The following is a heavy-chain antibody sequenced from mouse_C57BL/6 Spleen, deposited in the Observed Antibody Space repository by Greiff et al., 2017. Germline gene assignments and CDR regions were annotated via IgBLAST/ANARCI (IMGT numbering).Heavy chain of an antibody. CDR3: ARVPLSGYFDY. J-gene: IGHJ2*01. V-gene: IGHV5-16*01. D-gene: IGHD3-2*02. Sequence: EVQVVESEGGLVQPGSSMKLSCTASGFTFSDYYMAWVRQVPEKGLEWVANINYDGSSTYYLDSLKSRFIISRDNAKNILYLQMSSLKSADTATYYCARVPLSGYFDYWGQGTTLTVSS. CDR1: GFTFSDYY. CDR2: INYDGSST.